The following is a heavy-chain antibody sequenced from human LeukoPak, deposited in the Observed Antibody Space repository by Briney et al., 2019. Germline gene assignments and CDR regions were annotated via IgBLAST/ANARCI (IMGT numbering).Heavy chain of an antibody. Sequence: PGGSLRLSWAASGFTFSSYSMQWVRKTPGKGLEWVGIMSNSGENTFYGEAVKGRFTISRDNSQNTLYLQMNSLRPEDTAVYYCAKGGASVTRYVDYWGQGTLVTVSS. CDR1: GFTFSSYS. J-gene: IGHJ4*02. CDR2: MSNSGENT. CDR3: AKGGASVTRYVDY. D-gene: IGHD4-17*01. V-gene: IGHV3-30*18.